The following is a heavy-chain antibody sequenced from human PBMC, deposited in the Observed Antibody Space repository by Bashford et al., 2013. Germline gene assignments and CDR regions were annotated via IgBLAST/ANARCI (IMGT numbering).Heavy chain of an antibody. D-gene: IGHD2-15*01. CDR1: GFTFSNYA. V-gene: IGHV3-23*01. Sequence: SGGSLRLSCAASGFTFSNYAISWVRQAPGKGLEWVSEIRGRDDFTYYADSVKGRFTISRDNSKNTLYLQMNSLRAEDTAVYYCAKEYCSGCLWYFDLWGRGTLVTVSS. CDR2: IRGRDDFT. J-gene: IGHJ2*01. CDR3: AKEYCSGCLWYFDL.